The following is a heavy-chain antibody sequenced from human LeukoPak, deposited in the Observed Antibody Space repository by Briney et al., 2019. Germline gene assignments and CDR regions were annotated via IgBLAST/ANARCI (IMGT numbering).Heavy chain of an antibody. CDR1: GYTFTSYS. Sequence: ASVKVSFKAFGYTFTSYSVNWVRQAPGQGLEWMGWISPYNGNTNYARKIRGRVTMTTDTSTGTAYMDLRSLRSDDTAVYYCARGGFTGYDYIDYWGQGTLVIVSS. CDR2: ISPYNGNT. V-gene: IGHV1-18*01. CDR3: ARGGFTGYDYIDY. D-gene: IGHD5-12*01. J-gene: IGHJ4*02.